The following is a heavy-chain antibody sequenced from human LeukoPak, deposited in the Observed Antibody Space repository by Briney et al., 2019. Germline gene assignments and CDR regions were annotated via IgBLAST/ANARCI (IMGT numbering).Heavy chain of an antibody. Sequence: SGTLSLTCAVSGGSITSGNWWSWVRQSPGKGLQWIGEVYRSGSTNFNPSLKRRVTISVDTSKNQFSLKLSSVTAADTAVYYCAHDGWYSIDNWGQGTLVTVSS. CDR2: VYRSGST. J-gene: IGHJ4*02. CDR1: GGSITSGNW. V-gene: IGHV4-4*02. CDR3: AHDGWYSIDN. D-gene: IGHD6-19*01.